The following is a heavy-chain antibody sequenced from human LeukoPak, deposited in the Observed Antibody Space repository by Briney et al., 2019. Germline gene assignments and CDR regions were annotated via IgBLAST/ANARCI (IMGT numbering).Heavy chain of an antibody. V-gene: IGHV3-23*01. Sequence: GGSLRLSCAASGFTFSSYAMSWVRQAPGKGLERVSAISGSGGSTYYADSVKGRFTISRDNSKNTLYLQMNSLRAEDTAVYYCAKSHTSLKYCSGGSCLYSLDYWGQGTLVTVSS. D-gene: IGHD2-15*01. CDR1: GFTFSSYA. CDR2: ISGSGGST. J-gene: IGHJ4*02. CDR3: AKSHTSLKYCSGGSCLYSLDY.